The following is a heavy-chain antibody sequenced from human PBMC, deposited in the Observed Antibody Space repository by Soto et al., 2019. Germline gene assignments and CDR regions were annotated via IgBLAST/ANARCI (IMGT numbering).Heavy chain of an antibody. D-gene: IGHD2-2*01. V-gene: IGHV3-21*01. J-gene: IGHJ4*02. Sequence: GGSLRLSCVVSGFTFNNYGINWVRQAPGKGLEWVSSVSKSDYTYYSDSVKGRFTISRDNAKNSVSLQMNALRAEDTAVYYCAREDSIIIPAVSDFWGQGTLVTVSS. CDR2: VSKSDYT. CDR1: GFTFNNYG. CDR3: AREDSIIIPAVSDF.